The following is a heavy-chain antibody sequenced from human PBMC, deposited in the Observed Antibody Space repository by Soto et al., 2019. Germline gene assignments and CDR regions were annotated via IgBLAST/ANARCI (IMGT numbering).Heavy chain of an antibody. CDR2: ISAYNGNT. Sequence: QVQLVQSGAEVKKPGASVKVSCKASGYTFTSYGISWVRQAPGQGLEWMGWISAYNGNTNYAQKLQGRVTMTTDTSTSTAYMELRSLRSDDTAVYYCAREWRTFGRVIVLPPYFDYWGQGTLVTVSS. J-gene: IGHJ4*02. V-gene: IGHV1-18*04. D-gene: IGHD3-16*02. CDR1: GYTFTSYG. CDR3: AREWRTFGRVIVLPPYFDY.